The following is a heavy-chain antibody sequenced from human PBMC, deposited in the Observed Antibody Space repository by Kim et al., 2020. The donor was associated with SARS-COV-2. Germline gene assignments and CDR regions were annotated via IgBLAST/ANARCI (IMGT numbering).Heavy chain of an antibody. CDR1: GFTFSSYE. CDR2: ISSSGSPT. CDR3: ATHCTTTSCYVRLYL. V-gene: IGHV3-48*03. Sequence: GGSLRLSCAASGFTFSSYETNWVRQAPGKGLEWVSYISSSGSPTYYADSVKGRFTISRDNAKNSLYLHMNSLRAEDTAVYYCATHCTTTSCYVRLYLWGRGTLVTVSS. J-gene: IGHJ2*01. D-gene: IGHD2-2*01.